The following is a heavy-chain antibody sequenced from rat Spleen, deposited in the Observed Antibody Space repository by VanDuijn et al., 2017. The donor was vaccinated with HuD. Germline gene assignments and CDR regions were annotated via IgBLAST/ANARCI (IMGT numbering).Heavy chain of an antibody. CDR2: ITNGGGNP. CDR3: TRAIYTTDYYYAKGYYVMDA. D-gene: IGHD1-6*01. J-gene: IGHJ4*01. V-gene: IGHV5-31*01. Sequence: EVQLVESGGGLVQPGRSLKLSCVTSGFTFNYYWMTWIRQAPGKGLEWVASITNGGGNPYYADSVKGRFTISRDNAKSTLYLQMNSLRSEDTATYYCTRAIYTTDYYYAKGYYVMDAWGQGASVTVSS. CDR1: GFTFNYYW.